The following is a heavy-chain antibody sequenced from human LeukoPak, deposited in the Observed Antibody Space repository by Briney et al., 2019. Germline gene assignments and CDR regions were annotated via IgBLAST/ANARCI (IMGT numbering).Heavy chain of an antibody. CDR2: ISWDGGST. J-gene: IGHJ4*02. D-gene: IGHD3-22*01. CDR1: GFTFNDYA. CDR3: AKDSEMGDSSGYYDN. V-gene: IGHV3-43*02. Sequence: GGSLRLSCAASGFTFNDYAMHWVRQAPGEGLEWVSGISWDGGSTYYADSVKGRFTISRDNSKNSLYLQMNSLRTEDTALYYCAKDSEMGDSSGYYDNWGQGTLVTVSS.